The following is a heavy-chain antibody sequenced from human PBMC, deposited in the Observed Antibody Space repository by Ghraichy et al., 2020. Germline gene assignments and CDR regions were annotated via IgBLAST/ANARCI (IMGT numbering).Heavy chain of an antibody. Sequence: LSLTCAASGFTFSSYWMSWVRQAPGKGLEWVANIKQDGSEKYYVDSVKGRFTISRDNAKNSLYLQMNSLRAEDTAVYYCARDGGSGLLWGQGTLVTVSS. J-gene: IGHJ4*02. CDR3: ARDGGSGLL. V-gene: IGHV3-7*03. D-gene: IGHD3-10*01. CDR1: GFTFSSYW. CDR2: IKQDGSEK.